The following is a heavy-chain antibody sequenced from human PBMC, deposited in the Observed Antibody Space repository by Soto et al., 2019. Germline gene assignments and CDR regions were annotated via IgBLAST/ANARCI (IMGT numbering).Heavy chain of an antibody. V-gene: IGHV3-23*01. J-gene: IGHJ4*02. CDR1: GVTFSNYA. CDR2: LSGSGGTT. CDR3: AKQRADYGSGADTFYFDS. Sequence: GGSLRLSCTVSGVTFSNYAMNWVRHAPGKGLEWVSSLSGSGGTTYYADSVKGRFIISRDNSKNTLYLLMNSLRAEDTALYYCAKQRADYGSGADTFYFDSWGQGALVTVSS. D-gene: IGHD3-10*01.